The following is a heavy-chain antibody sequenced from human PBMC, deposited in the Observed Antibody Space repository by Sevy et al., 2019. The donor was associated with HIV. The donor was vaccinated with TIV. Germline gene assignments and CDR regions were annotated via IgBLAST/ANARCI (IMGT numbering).Heavy chain of an antibody. CDR1: GDSVSTSNKF. Sequence: SETLSLTCTVSGDSVSTSNKFWGWIRQPPGKGLEWIGSTHLTLSIFYNPSLKSRVIISEDTSKNQFSLRLSSVSAADTAVYYCARTQDGVRRAQGDSTSYPYAGDHYLDRWGRGTLVTVSS. D-gene: IGHD2-8*01. CDR3: ARTQDGVRRAQGDSTSYPYAGDHYLDR. V-gene: IGHV4-39*01. J-gene: IGHJ4*02. CDR2: THLTLSI.